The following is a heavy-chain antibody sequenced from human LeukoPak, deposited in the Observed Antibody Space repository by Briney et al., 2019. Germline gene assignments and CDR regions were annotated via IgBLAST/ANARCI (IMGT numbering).Heavy chain of an antibody. J-gene: IGHJ4*02. CDR3: AREKWELLPIFDY. Sequence: PSETLSLTCTVSGGSISSYYWSWIRQPPGKGLEWIGYIHYSGSTNYNPSLKSRVTISVDTSKNQFSLKLTSVTAADTAVHYCAREKWELLPIFDYWGQGTLVTVSS. CDR1: GGSISSYY. D-gene: IGHD1-26*01. CDR2: IHYSGST. V-gene: IGHV4-59*01.